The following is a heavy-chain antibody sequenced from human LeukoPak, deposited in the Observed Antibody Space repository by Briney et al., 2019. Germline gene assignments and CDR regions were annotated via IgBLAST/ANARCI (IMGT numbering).Heavy chain of an antibody. CDR3: ARDSSPQDTAMGYDAFDI. Sequence: ASVKVSCKASGYTFTGYYMHWVRQAPGQGLEWMGCINPNSGGTNYAQKFQGRVTMTRDTSISTAYMELSRLRSDDTAVYYCARDSSPQDTAMGYDAFDIWGQGTMVTVSS. D-gene: IGHD5-18*01. V-gene: IGHV1-2*02. J-gene: IGHJ3*02. CDR1: GYTFTGYY. CDR2: INPNSGGT.